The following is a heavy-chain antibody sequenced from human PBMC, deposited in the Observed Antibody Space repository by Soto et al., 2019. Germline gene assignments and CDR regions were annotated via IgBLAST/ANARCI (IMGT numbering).Heavy chain of an antibody. D-gene: IGHD2-8*01. CDR1: GGSISSSSYY. V-gene: IGHV4-39*01. J-gene: IGHJ4*02. CDR3: ARHMSPFYCTNGVCYTGFDY. CDR2: IYYSGST. Sequence: SETLSLTCTVSGGSISSSSYYWGWIRQPPGKGLEWIGSIYYSGSTYYNPSLKSRVTISVDTSKNQFSLKLSSVTAADTAVYYCARHMSPFYCTNGVCYTGFDYWGQGTLVTVSS.